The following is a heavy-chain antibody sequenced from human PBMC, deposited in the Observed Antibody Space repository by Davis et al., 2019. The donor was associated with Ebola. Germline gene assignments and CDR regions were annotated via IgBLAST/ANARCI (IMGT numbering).Heavy chain of an antibody. J-gene: IGHJ4*02. Sequence: GGSLRLSCAASGFTVSSYYMSWVRQAPGKGLEWVAVISYDGSNKYYADSVKGRFTISRDNSKNTLYLQMNSLRAEDTAVYYCARSSTPYYWGQGTLVTVSS. CDR2: ISYDGSNK. CDR1: GFTVSSYY. CDR3: ARSSTPYY. V-gene: IGHV3-30-3*01. D-gene: IGHD2-15*01.